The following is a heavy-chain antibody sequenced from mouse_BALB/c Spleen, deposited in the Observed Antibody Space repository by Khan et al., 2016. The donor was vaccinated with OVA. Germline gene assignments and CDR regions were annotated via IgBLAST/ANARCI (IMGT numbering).Heavy chain of an antibody. CDR1: GYSITSGYY. CDR3: ASKSYGKGAY. Sequence: EVELVESGPGLVKPSQSLSLTCSVTGYSITSGYYWNWIRQFPGNRLEWMGYISYDGSNNYNPPLKNRISITRDTSKKQFFLKLNSVTTEDTATYYCASKSYGKGAYWGQGTLVTVSA. D-gene: IGHD2-1*01. J-gene: IGHJ3*01. V-gene: IGHV3-6*02. CDR2: ISYDGSN.